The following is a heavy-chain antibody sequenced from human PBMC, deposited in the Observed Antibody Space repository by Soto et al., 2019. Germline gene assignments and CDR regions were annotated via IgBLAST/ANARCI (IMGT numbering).Heavy chain of an antibody. CDR3: ATFYYYGSGSYYNPPAH. D-gene: IGHD3-10*01. CDR2: IYYSGST. V-gene: IGHV4-31*03. J-gene: IGHJ4*02. Sequence: SETLSLTCTVSCGSISSGGYYWSWIRQHPGKGLEWIGYIYYSGSTYYNPSLKSRVTISVDTSKNQFSLKLSSVTAADTAVYYCATFYYYGSGSYYNPPAHWGQGTLVTVSS. CDR1: CGSISSGGYY.